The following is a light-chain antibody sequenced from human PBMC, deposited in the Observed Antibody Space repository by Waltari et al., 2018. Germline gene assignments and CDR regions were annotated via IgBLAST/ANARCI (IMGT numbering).Light chain of an antibody. CDR3: QQYNNLPIT. Sequence: DVQMTQSPSSLSASVGDMVTITCQASQDIGNFLNWYQQKPGRAPQLLVYDASNLQTGVPSRFSGSGSGTDFTFTISSLQPEDVATYSCQQYNNLPITFGQGTRLEI. V-gene: IGKV1-33*01. CDR1: QDIGNF. CDR2: DAS. J-gene: IGKJ5*01.